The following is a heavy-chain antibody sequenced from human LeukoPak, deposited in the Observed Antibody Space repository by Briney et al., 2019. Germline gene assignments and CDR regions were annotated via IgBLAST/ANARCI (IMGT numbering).Heavy chain of an antibody. V-gene: IGHV4-39*01. CDR1: GGSISSSSYY. CDR2: IYYSGST. J-gene: IGHJ6*03. CDR3: PRFSVAGFLLHYYMDV. D-gene: IGHD6-19*01. Sequence: PSETLSLTCTVSGGSISSSSYYWGWIRQPPGKGLEWIGSIYYSGSTYYNPSLKSRVTISVDTSKNQFSLKLSSVTAADTAVYYCPRFSVAGFLLHYYMDVWGKGTTVTISS.